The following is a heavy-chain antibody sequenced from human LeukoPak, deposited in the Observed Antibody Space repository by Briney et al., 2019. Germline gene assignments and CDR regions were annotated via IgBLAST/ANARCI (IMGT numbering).Heavy chain of an antibody. J-gene: IGHJ4*02. Sequence: SEPLSLTCAVYGRSFSGYYWSWIRQPPGKGLEWIGEINHRCSTNYNPCLKSRVTISVDTSKNQYSLKLSSVTAAVTAVYYCARNRIPDYWGQGALVTVSS. D-gene: IGHD2-2*02. V-gene: IGHV4-34*01. CDR2: INHRCST. CDR3: ARNRIPDY. CDR1: GRSFSGYY.